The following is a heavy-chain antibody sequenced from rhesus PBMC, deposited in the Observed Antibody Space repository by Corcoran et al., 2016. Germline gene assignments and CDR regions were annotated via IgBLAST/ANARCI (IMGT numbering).Heavy chain of an antibody. D-gene: IGHD4-23*01. CDR3: ASKSNTKDY. CDR2: TYVSGGVT. Sequence: QVQLQESGPGLVKPSETLSLTCAVSGGSISDDYYWSWIRQPPGKGLEWIADTYVSGGVTNYKPTLKNRVTISIDTAKNQFSLKLRSVTSADTAGDYCASKSNTKDYWGQGVLVTVSS. CDR1: GGSISDDYY. J-gene: IGHJ4*01. V-gene: IGHV4-106*01.